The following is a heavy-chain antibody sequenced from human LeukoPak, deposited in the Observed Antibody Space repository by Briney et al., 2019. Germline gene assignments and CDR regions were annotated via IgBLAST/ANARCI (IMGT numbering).Heavy chain of an antibody. V-gene: IGHV6-1*01. CDR2: TYYRSTWYN. D-gene: IGHD2-2*01. CDR3: ARRLTQYDCFDP. J-gene: IGHJ5*02. CDR1: GDSFSSNSVT. Sequence: PSQTLPLTCAISGDSFSSNSVTWNWIRQSPPRGLEWLGRTYYRSTWYNDYAVSVRGRITVNPDTSKNQFSLHLNSVTPEDTAVYYCARRLTQYDCFDPWGQGILVTVSS.